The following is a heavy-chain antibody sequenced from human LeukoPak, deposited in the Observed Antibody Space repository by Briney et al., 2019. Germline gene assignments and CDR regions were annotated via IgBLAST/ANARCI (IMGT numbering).Heavy chain of an antibody. J-gene: IGHJ4*02. D-gene: IGHD2-2*01. CDR1: GGSISGGGYY. CDR2: IYYSGSA. V-gene: IGHV4-31*03. CDR3: ARVPKVVPAAVYYFDY. Sequence: SQTLSLACTVSGGSISGGGYYWIWIRQHPGKGLEWIGYIYYSGSAYYNPSLKSRVTISVDTSKNQFSLKLSSVTAADTAVYYCARVPKVVPAAVYYFDYWGQGTLVTVSS.